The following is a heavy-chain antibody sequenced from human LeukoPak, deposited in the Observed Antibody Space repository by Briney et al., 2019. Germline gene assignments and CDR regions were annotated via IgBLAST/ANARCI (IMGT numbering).Heavy chain of an antibody. D-gene: IGHD3-22*01. J-gene: IGHJ4*02. Sequence: ASVKVSCKASGYTFTGYYMHWVRQAPGQGLEWMGWINPNSGGTNYVQKFQGRVTMTRDTSISTAYMELSRLRSDDTAVYYCARGGYYYDSSGYPVDYWGQGTLVTVSS. CDR3: ARGGYYYDSSGYPVDY. CDR1: GYTFTGYY. CDR2: INPNSGGT. V-gene: IGHV1-2*02.